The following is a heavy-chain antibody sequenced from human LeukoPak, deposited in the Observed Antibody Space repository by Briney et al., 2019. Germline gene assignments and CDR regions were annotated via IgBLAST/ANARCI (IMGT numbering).Heavy chain of an antibody. V-gene: IGHV1-18*04. CDR1: GYIFTDYY. J-gene: IGHJ3*02. D-gene: IGHD1-14*01. CDR3: ARFRYKGAFDI. CDR2: ISAYNGNT. Sequence: ASVKVSCKASGYIFTDYYLHWMRQAPGQGLEWMGWISAYNGNTNYAQKLQGRVTMTTDTSTSTAYMELRSLRSDDTAVYYCARFRYKGAFDIWGQGTMVTVSS.